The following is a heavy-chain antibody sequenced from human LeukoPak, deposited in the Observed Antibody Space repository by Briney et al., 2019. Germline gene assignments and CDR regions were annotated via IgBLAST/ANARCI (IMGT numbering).Heavy chain of an antibody. J-gene: IGHJ6*02. CDR1: ALIVSNDF. CDR2: IYNDGRT. D-gene: IGHD6-13*01. CDR3: ASEHSNSWYYYGMVV. Sequence: GGSLRLSCAASALIVSNDFMTWVRPAPGKGLEWVSVIYNDGRTHYADSVKGRFTISRDNSKNTLYLQMNSLRAEDTAVYYCASEHSNSWYYYGMVVWGQGTTVTVSS. V-gene: IGHV3-66*01.